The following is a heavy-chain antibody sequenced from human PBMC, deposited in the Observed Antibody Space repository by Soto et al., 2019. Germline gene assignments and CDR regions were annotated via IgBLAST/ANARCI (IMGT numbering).Heavy chain of an antibody. V-gene: IGHV6-1*01. CDR1: GDSVSSNSAA. J-gene: IGHJ6*02. Sequence: SQTLSLTCAISGDSVSSNSAAWSWIRQSPSRXXXXLGRTYYRSKWYNDYAVSVKSRITINPDTSKNQFSLQLNSVTPEDTAVYYCARETVVVVPAAKYYYGMDVWGQGTTVTVSS. CDR3: ARETVVVVPAAKYYYGMDV. D-gene: IGHD2-2*01. CDR2: TYYRSKWYN.